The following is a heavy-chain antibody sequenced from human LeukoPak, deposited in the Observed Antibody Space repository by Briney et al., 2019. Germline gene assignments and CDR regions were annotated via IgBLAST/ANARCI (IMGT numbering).Heavy chain of an antibody. Sequence: ASVKVSCEASGYTFTSYAMHWVRQAPGQRLEWMGWINAGNGNAKYSQTFQGRVTITRDTSASTAYMELSSLRSEDTAVYYCARGTGYSSGWSAFDYWGQGTLVTVSS. D-gene: IGHD6-19*01. CDR1: GYTFTSYA. J-gene: IGHJ4*02. V-gene: IGHV1-3*01. CDR2: INAGNGNA. CDR3: ARGTGYSSGWSAFDY.